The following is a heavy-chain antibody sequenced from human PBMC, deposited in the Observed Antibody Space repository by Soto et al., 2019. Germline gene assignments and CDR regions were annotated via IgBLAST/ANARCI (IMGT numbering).Heavy chain of an antibody. D-gene: IGHD5-18*01. Sequence: KPSETLSLTCTVSGGSISSGGYYWSWIRQHPGKGLEWIGYIYYSGSTYYNPSLKSRVTISVDTSKNQFSLKLSSVTAADTAVYYCARDNIRDTAMAFDYWGQGTLVTVSS. J-gene: IGHJ4*02. CDR1: GGSISSGGYY. CDR3: ARDNIRDTAMAFDY. CDR2: IYYSGST. V-gene: IGHV4-31*03.